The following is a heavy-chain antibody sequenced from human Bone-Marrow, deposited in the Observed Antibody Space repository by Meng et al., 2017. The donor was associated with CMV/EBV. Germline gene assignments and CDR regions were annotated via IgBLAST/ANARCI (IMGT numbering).Heavy chain of an antibody. CDR1: GLTVRSYW. CDR2: IKQDGSEK. V-gene: IGHV3-7*01. Sequence: CAASGLTVRSYWMSWVRQAPGKGLEWVDNIKQDGSEKYYVDSVKGRFTISRDNAKNSLYLQMNSLRAEDTAVYYCARDRGSGSYWGQGTLVTVSS. CDR3: ARDRGSGSY. J-gene: IGHJ4*02. D-gene: IGHD6-19*01.